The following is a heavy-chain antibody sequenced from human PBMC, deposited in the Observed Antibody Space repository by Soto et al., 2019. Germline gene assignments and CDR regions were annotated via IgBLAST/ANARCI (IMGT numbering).Heavy chain of an antibody. CDR3: ASGGDYYGSDADFDY. D-gene: IGHD3-10*01. CDR2: IDPSDSYT. Sequence: GESLKISCKCSGYSFTSYWISWVRQMPGKGLEWMGRIDPSDSYTNYSPSFQGHVTISADKSISTAYLQWSSLKASDTAMYYCASGGDYYGSDADFDYWGQGTLVTVSS. J-gene: IGHJ4*02. V-gene: IGHV5-10-1*01. CDR1: GYSFTSYW.